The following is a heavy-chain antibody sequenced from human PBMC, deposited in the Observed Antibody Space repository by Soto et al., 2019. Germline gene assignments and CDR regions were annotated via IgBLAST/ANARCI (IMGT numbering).Heavy chain of an antibody. J-gene: IGHJ6*02. D-gene: IGHD3-9*01. CDR3: ARSDTYYDILTGRPTPFYYYGMDV. CDR2: IIPIICTA. V-gene: IGHV1-69*13. CDR1: GDTFSNYA. Sequence: SVKVSCKTSGDTFSNYAVSWVRQAPGQGLEWMGGIIPIICTADYIQNFQDRVTITADESTSTAYMELSSLRSEDTAVYYCARSDTYYDILTGRPTPFYYYGMDVWGQGTTVTVSS.